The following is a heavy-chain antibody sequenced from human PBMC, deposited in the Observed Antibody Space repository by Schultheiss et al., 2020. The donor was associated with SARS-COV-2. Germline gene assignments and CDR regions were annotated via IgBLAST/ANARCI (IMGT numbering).Heavy chain of an antibody. CDR1: GFTFSSYG. CDR3: AHSSSFADY. CDR2: ISYDGSNK. D-gene: IGHD6-6*01. J-gene: IGHJ4*02. Sequence: GESLKISCAASGFTFSSYGMHWVRQAPGKGLEWVAVISYDGSNKYYADSVKGRFTISRDNSKNTLYLQMNSLRAEDTAVYYCAHSSSFADYWGQGTLVTVSS. V-gene: IGHV3-30*03.